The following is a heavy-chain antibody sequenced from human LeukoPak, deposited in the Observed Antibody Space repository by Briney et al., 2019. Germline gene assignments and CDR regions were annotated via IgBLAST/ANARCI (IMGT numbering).Heavy chain of an antibody. CDR3: AELGITMIGGV. J-gene: IGHJ6*04. Sequence: GGSLRLSCAASGFTFSTYWMTWVRQAPGKGLEWVANIKQDGGEKYYVDSVKGRFTISRDNAKNSLYLQMNSLRAEDTAVYYCAELGITMIGGVWGKGTTVTISS. D-gene: IGHD3-10*02. V-gene: IGHV3-7*01. CDR2: IKQDGGEK. CDR1: GFTFSTYW.